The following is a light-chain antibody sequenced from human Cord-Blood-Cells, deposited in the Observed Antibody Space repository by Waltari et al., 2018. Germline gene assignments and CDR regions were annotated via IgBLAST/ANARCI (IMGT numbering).Light chain of an antibody. CDR3: QQYYSTPWT. Sequence: DIVMTQSPDSLAVSLGERATINCQSSQSVLYSPNHKNYLAWYQQKPGQPPKLLIYWASTRESGVPDRFSGSGSGTDFTLTISSLQAEDVAVYYCQQYYSTPWTFGQGTKVEIK. J-gene: IGKJ1*01. CDR1: QSVLYSPNHKNY. V-gene: IGKV4-1*01. CDR2: WAS.